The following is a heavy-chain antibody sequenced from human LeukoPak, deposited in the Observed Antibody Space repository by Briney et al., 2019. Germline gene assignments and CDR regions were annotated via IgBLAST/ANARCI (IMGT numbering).Heavy chain of an antibody. V-gene: IGHV3-20*04. D-gene: IGHD3-9*01. CDR3: ARDAVFNYDILTGYIDY. Sequence: GGSLRLSCAASGFTFDDYGMSWVRQAPGKGLEWVSGINWNGGSTGYADSVKGRFTISRDNAKNSLYLQMNSLRAEDTAVYYCARDAVFNYDILTGYIDYWGQGTLVTVSS. CDR1: GFTFDDYG. J-gene: IGHJ4*02. CDR2: INWNGGST.